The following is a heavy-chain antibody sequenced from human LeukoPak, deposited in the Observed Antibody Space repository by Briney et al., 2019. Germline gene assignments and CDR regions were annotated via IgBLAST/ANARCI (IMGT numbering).Heavy chain of an antibody. CDR3: TRAKSGYDFYFDF. CDR1: GGSISSYY. V-gene: IGHV4-4*07. J-gene: IGHJ4*02. CDR2: IYTSGST. Sequence: SETLSLTCTVSGGSISSYYWSWIRQPAGKGLEWIGRIYTSGSTNYNPSLKSRVTMSVDTSKNQFSLMLRSVTAADAAVYFCTRAKSGYDFYFDFWGQGTLVTVSS. D-gene: IGHD5-12*01.